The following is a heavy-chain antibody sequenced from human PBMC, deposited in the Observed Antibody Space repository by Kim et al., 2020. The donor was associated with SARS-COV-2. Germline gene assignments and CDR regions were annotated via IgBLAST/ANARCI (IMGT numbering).Heavy chain of an antibody. CDR3: ARATPAAGTGYFDY. V-gene: IGHV7-4-1*02. Sequence: AQGVTGRFAFSLETSVSTAYLQISSLKAEDTAVYYCARATPAAGTGYFDYWGQGTLVTVSS. D-gene: IGHD6-13*01. J-gene: IGHJ4*02.